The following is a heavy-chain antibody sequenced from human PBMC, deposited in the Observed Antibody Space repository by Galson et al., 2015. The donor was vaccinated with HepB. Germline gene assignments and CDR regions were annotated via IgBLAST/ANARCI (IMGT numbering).Heavy chain of an antibody. CDR2: ISSSSSYI. D-gene: IGHD2-21*01. Sequence: SLRLSCAASGFTFSSYSMNWVRQAPGKGLEWVSSISSSSSYIYYADSVKGRFTISRDNAKNSLYLQMNSLRAEDTAVYYCARLLSNYYGMDVWGQGTTVTVSS. V-gene: IGHV3-21*01. CDR3: ARLLSNYYGMDV. J-gene: IGHJ6*02. CDR1: GFTFSSYS.